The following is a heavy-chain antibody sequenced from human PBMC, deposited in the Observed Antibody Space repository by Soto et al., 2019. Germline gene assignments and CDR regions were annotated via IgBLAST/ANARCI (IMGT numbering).Heavy chain of an antibody. CDR3: ASYSSSWYYFDY. D-gene: IGHD6-13*01. J-gene: IGHJ4*02. Sequence: GALRLSCAASGFTFSSYDMHWVRQATGKGLEWVSAIGTAGDTYYPGSVKGRFTISRENAKNSLYLQMNSLRAEDTAVYYCASYSSSWYYFDYLGQGNLVTGSS. CDR2: IGTAGDT. V-gene: IGHV3-13*01. CDR1: GFTFSSYD.